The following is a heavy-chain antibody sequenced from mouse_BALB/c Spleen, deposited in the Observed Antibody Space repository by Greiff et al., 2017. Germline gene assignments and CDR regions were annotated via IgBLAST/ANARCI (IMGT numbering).Heavy chain of an antibody. Sequence: QVQLQQPGAELVKPGAPVKLSCKASGYTFTSYWMNWVKQRPGRGLEWIGRIDPSDSGTHYNQKFKDKATLTVDKSSSTAYMQLSSPTSEDSAVYYCTRSESGNYQMAYWGQGTLVTVSA. CDR2: IDPSDSGT. CDR3: TRSESGNYQMAY. V-gene: IGHV1-69*02. CDR1: GYTFTSYW. J-gene: IGHJ3*01. D-gene: IGHD2-1*01.